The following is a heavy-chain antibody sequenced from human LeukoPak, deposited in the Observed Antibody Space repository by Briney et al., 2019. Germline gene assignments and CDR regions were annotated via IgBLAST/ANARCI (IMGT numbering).Heavy chain of an antibody. J-gene: IGHJ3*02. CDR2: IYYSGST. D-gene: IGHD6-13*01. CDR1: GGSISSSSYY. Sequence: SETLSLTCTVSGGSISSSSYYWGWIRQPPGKGLEWIGSIYYSGSTYYNPSPKSRVTISVDTSKNQFSLKLSSVTAADTAVYYCARRGRYWSSSWYGPSGPGRPDGNAFDIWGQGTMVTVSS. CDR3: ARRGRYWSSSWYGPSGPGRPDGNAFDI. V-gene: IGHV4-39*01.